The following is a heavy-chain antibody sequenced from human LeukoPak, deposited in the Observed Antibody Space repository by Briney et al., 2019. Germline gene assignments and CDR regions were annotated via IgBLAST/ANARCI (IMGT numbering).Heavy chain of an antibody. Sequence: GGSLRLSCAASGFTVSSNYMSWVRQAPGKGLEWVSVIYSGGSTYYADSVKGRFTISRDNSKNTLYLQMNSLRAEDTAVYYCAKDPYSGSFEYFQHWGQGTLVTVSS. CDR3: AKDPYSGSFEYFQH. CDR1: GFTVSSNY. V-gene: IGHV3-53*05. CDR2: IYSGGST. D-gene: IGHD1-26*01. J-gene: IGHJ1*01.